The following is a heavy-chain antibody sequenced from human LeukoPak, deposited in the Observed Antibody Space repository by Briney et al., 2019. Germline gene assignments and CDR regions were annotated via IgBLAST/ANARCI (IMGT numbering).Heavy chain of an antibody. CDR3: AREALPNGVWRVGWFDP. Sequence: SEILSLTCTVSGGSISSGSYFWSWIRQSAGKGLEWIGRIDSSGNTNYNPSLKSRVTISLDTSKNQFSLKLSSVTAADTAVYYCAREALPNGVWRVGWFDPWGQGTLVTVSS. J-gene: IGHJ5*02. CDR2: IDSSGNT. CDR1: GGSISSGSYF. D-gene: IGHD2-8*01. V-gene: IGHV4-61*02.